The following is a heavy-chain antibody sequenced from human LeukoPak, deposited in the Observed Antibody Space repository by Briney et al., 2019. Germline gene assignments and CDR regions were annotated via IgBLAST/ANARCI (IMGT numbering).Heavy chain of an antibody. D-gene: IGHD2-8*01. CDR3: ANGNRCTSPNCLGYYYFYMDV. CDR1: GYTFSSYA. Sequence: GGSLRLSCAASGYTFSSYAMNWVRQAPGRGLEWVSGFSGSGGTTYYADSVKGRFTISRENSKNTVYLQMNSLRAEDTAVYYCANGNRCTSPNCLGYYYFYMDVWGKGTTVTVSS. J-gene: IGHJ6*03. V-gene: IGHV3-23*01. CDR2: FSGSGGTT.